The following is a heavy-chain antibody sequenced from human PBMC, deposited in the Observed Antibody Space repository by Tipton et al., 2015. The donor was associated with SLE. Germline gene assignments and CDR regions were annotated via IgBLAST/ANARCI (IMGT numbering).Heavy chain of an antibody. CDR3: ALSSVAATQAY. D-gene: IGHD6-13*01. Sequence: QLVQSGAEVKKPGASVKVSCKASGYTFITYGITWVRQAPGQGLEWMGWISAYNGNTNYAQKFQGRVTLTTDTSTNTAHMELRSLKYVDTAVYYCALSSVAATQAYWGQGTLVTVSS. CDR2: ISAYNGNT. CDR1: GYTFITYG. V-gene: IGHV1-18*01. J-gene: IGHJ4*02.